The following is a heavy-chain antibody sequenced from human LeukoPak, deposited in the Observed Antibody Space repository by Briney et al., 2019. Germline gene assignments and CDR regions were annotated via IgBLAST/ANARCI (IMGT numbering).Heavy chain of an antibody. CDR1: TFIFSHYG. CDR3: VKDAERGFDYSNSLEK. D-gene: IGHD4-11*01. Sequence: PGRSLRLSCAASTFIFSHYGMHWVRQAPGKGLEWVAVIFNDGSNQYYADSVKGRFTVSRDNSQNMLYLQMNSLRPEDTAVYYCVKDAERGFDYSNSLEKWGQGTLVTVSS. CDR2: IFNDGSNQ. J-gene: IGHJ4*02. V-gene: IGHV3-33*06.